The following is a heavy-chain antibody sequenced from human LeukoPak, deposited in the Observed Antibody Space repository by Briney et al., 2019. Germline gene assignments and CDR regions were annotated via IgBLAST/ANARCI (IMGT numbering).Heavy chain of an antibody. D-gene: IGHD2/OR15-2a*01. CDR3: ARGKTSQNIVTRKTYNWFDP. Sequence: PGGSLRLSCAASGFTFSSYAMHWVRQAPGKGLEWVSYISSSGSTIYYADSVKGRFTISRDNAKNSLYLQMKSLRAEDTAVYYCARGKTSQNIVTRKTYNWFDPWGQGTLVTVSS. J-gene: IGHJ5*02. CDR2: ISSSGSTI. V-gene: IGHV3-48*04. CDR1: GFTFSSYA.